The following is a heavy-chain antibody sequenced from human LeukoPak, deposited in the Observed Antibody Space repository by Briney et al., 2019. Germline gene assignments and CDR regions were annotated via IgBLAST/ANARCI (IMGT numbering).Heavy chain of an antibody. V-gene: IGHV4-34*01. Sequence: SETLSLTYAGYGGSFSGYYWSWIRQPPGKGLEWIGEINHSGSTNYNPSLKSRVTISVDTSKNQFSLKLSSVTAADTAVYYCASITTRSKVRGVDYWGQGTLVTVSS. CDR2: INHSGST. D-gene: IGHD3-10*01. J-gene: IGHJ4*02. CDR1: GGSFSGYY. CDR3: ASITTRSKVRGVDY.